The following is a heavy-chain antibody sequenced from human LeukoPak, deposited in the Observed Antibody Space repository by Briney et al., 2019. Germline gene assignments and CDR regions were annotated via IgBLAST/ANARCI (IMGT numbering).Heavy chain of an antibody. CDR1: GGSLSSSSYY. V-gene: IGHV4-61*01. CDR2: IYYSGST. J-gene: IGHJ3*02. CDR3: ARVWSSRKAFDI. Sequence: KSSETLSLTCTVSGGSLSSSSYYWGWIRQPPGKGLELIGYIYYSGSTNYNPSLKSRVTISVDTSKNQFSLKLTSVTAADTAVYYYARVWSSRKAFDIWGQGTMVTVSS. D-gene: IGHD3-16*01.